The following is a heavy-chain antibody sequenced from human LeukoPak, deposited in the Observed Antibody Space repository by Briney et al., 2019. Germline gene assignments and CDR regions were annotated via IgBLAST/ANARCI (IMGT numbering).Heavy chain of an antibody. J-gene: IGHJ6*02. V-gene: IGHV3-9*01. CDR2: ISWNSGSI. Sequence: SLRLSCAASGFTFDDYAMHWVRQAPGKGLEWVSGISWNSGSIGYADSVKGRFTISRDNAKNSLYLQMNSLRAEDTALYYCGKDIASSSRRSSYGMDVWGQGTTVTVSS. CDR1: GFTFDDYA. CDR3: GKDIASSSRRSSYGMDV. D-gene: IGHD6-13*01.